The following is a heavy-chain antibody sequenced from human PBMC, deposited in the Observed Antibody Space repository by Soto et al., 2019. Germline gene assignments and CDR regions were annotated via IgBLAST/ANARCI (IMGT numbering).Heavy chain of an antibody. J-gene: IGHJ6*02. CDR2: INSDGSGT. Sequence: EVQLVESGGGLVQPGGSLRLSCAASGFDFSNSWIHWVRQGQGKGLVWVSHINSDGSGTTYADSVKGRFTISRDNAKNTVYLQMNSLRAEDTAVYYCAKDTAYAMDVWGQGTTVTVSS. V-gene: IGHV3-74*01. CDR1: GFDFSNSW. D-gene: IGHD2-15*01. CDR3: AKDTAYAMDV.